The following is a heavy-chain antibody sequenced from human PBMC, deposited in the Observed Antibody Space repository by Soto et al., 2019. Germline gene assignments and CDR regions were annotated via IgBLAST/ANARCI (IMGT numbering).Heavy chain of an antibody. CDR2: ISYDGSNK. D-gene: IGHD3-22*01. Sequence: GGSLRLACAASGFTFSSYAMHWVRQAPGKGLERVAVISYDGSNKYYADSVKGRFTISRDNSKNTLYLQMNSLRAEDTAVYYCARNYYDSSCYYPYLVDFDYWGQGTLVTVSS. V-gene: IGHV3-30-3*01. J-gene: IGHJ4*02. CDR3: ARNYYDSSCYYPYLVDFDY. CDR1: GFTFSSYA.